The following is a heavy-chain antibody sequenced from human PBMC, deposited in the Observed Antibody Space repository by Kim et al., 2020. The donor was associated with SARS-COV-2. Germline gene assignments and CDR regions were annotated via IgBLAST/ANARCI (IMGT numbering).Heavy chain of an antibody. D-gene: IGHD6-19*01. J-gene: IGHJ4*02. Sequence: GGSLRLSCAASGFTFSSYGMHWVRQAPGKGLECVAVIWYDGSNKNYADSVKGRFTISRDNSKNTLYLQMNSLRAEDTAVYYCATDSSGWYYFDYWGQGSL. CDR1: GFTFSSYG. CDR2: IWYDGSNK. V-gene: IGHV3-33*01. CDR3: ATDSSGWYYFDY.